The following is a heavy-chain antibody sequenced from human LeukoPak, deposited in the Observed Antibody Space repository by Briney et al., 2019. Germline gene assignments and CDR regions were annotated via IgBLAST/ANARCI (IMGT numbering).Heavy chain of an antibody. V-gene: IGHV1-18*04. D-gene: IGHD2-2*01. J-gene: IGHJ4*02. CDR2: ISAYNGNT. Sequence: ASVKVSCKASGYTFTSYGISWVRQAPGQGLEWMGWISAYNGNTNYAQKLQGRVTMTTDTSTSTAYMELRSLRSDDTAVYYCAREGYRSSTSCYATYYFDYWGQGTLVTVSS. CDR3: AREGYRSSTSCYATYYFDY. CDR1: GYTFTSYG.